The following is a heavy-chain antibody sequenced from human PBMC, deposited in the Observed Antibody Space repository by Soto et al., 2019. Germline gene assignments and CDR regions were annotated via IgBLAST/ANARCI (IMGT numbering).Heavy chain of an antibody. CDR1: GFTFSSYG. CDR3: ARQWVAGTGEGY. J-gene: IGHJ4*02. D-gene: IGHD7-27*01. CDR2: ISYDGSNK. V-gene: IGHV3-30*03. Sequence: QVQLVESGGGVVQPGRSLRLSCAASGFTFSSYGMHWVRQAPGKGLEWVAVISYDGSNKYYADSVKGRFTISRDNSKSTLYLQMNSLRAEDTAVYYCARQWVAGTGEGYWGQGTLVTVSS.